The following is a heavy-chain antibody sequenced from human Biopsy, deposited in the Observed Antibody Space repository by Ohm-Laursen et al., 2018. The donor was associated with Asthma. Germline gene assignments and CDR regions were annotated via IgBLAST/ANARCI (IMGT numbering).Heavy chain of an antibody. CDR3: ARGPEYVRSSGALDY. J-gene: IGHJ4*02. Sequence: SSVKVSCKASGGTFSSNSINWVRQAPGQGLEWMGRIIPIFGPTDYAQKFQGRVTISADDSTSTAYMELSSLSSEDTALYYCARGPEYVRSSGALDYWGQGTLVTVSS. CDR2: IIPIFGPT. CDR1: GGTFSSNS. V-gene: IGHV1-69*15. D-gene: IGHD2-2*01.